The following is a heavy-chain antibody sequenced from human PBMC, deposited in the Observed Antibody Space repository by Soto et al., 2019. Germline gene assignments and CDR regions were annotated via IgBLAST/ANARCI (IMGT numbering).Heavy chain of an antibody. Sequence: ASVKVSRKASEYTFTGYYMHWVRQAPGQGREWMGWINPNSGGTNYAQKFQGRVTMTRDTSISTAYMELSRLRSDDTAVYYCARDRGYYDFWSGYWAHRDYYYYGMDVWGQGTTVTVSS. CDR3: ARDRGYYDFWSGYWAHRDYYYYGMDV. CDR2: INPNSGGT. CDR1: EYTFTGYY. J-gene: IGHJ6*02. V-gene: IGHV1-2*02. D-gene: IGHD3-3*01.